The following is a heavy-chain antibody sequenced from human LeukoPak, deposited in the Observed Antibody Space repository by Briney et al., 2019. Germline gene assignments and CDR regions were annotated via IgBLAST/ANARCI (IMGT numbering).Heavy chain of an antibody. D-gene: IGHD3-10*01. Sequence: PSETLSLTCTASGGSISSSSYYWGWIRQPPGKGLEWIGSIYYSGSTYYNPSLKSRVTISVDTSKNQFSLKLSSVTAADTAVYYCARDSHYGSRYHPLPDYWGQGTLVTVSS. J-gene: IGHJ4*02. CDR2: IYYSGST. CDR3: ARDSHYGSRYHPLPDY. CDR1: GGSISSSSYY. V-gene: IGHV4-39*07.